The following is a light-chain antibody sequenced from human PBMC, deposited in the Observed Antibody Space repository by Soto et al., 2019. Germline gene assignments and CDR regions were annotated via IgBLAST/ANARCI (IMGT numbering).Light chain of an antibody. CDR3: QHYGSSPPDT. CDR1: QSVGSS. J-gene: IGKJ2*01. CDR2: GTS. V-gene: IGKV3-20*01. Sequence: EIVLTQSPGTLSLSLGERATLSCRASQSVGSSVAWYQQKPGQAPRLVIFGTSSRAAGIPDRFSASGSGTDFSLTISRLEPEDCAVYYCQHYGSSPPDTFGQGTKLEIK.